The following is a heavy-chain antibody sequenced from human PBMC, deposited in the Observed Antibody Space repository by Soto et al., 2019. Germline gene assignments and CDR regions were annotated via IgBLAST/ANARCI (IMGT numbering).Heavy chain of an antibody. CDR3: ATSLELPLGVDI. CDR2: FDPEDGQT. V-gene: IGHV1-24*01. J-gene: IGHJ6*02. CDR1: GYSLTELS. D-gene: IGHD1-7*01. Sequence: ASVKVSCKVSGYSLTELSIHWVRQAPDKGLEWMGSFDPEDGQTINKQKFQDRVTMTGDTSSDTGYMELSNLRSEDTAIYYCATSLELPLGVDIWGQGTTVTVSS.